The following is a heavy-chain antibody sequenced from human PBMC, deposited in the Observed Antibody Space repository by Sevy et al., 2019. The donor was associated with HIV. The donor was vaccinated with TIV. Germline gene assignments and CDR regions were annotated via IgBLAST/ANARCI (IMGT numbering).Heavy chain of an antibody. V-gene: IGHV3-48*02. J-gene: IGHJ4*02. CDR1: GFSFSQYS. D-gene: IGHD3-22*01. Sequence: GGSLRLSCAASGFSFSQYSMNWVRQAPGKGLEWLSYISGTSGTIYYAASVKDRFTISRDNAKNSVYLQMNSLRDEDTAVYDCARVVLYYDANYCDYWGQGALVTVSS. CDR2: ISGTSGTI. CDR3: ARVVLYYDANYCDY.